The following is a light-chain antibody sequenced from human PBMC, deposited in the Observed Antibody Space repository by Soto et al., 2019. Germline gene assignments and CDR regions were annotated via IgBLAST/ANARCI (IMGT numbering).Light chain of an antibody. CDR1: QSVTSNY. V-gene: IGKV3-20*01. J-gene: IGKJ1*01. CDR2: AAS. Sequence: EVGLTQSPGTVSLSPGERATLSCRASQSVTSNYLAWYQQKPGQAPRLLNYAASSRATGIPDRFSGSGSGSDFNLTISRLEPEDFAVYYCQQYGSSLTWTFGQGTKVEIK. CDR3: QQYGSSLTWT.